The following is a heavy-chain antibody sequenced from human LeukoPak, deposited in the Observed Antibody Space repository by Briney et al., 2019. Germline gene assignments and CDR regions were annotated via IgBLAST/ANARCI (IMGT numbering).Heavy chain of an antibody. CDR3: ARELHVERDDS. J-gene: IGHJ5*02. Sequence: ASVKVSCKASGFVFISYGFTWVRQAPGQGLEWMGWISANDGKTHYSEKHQGRVTMSTDTVTSTAYMELRSLRSDDTAAYYCARELHVERDDSWGQGTLVTVSS. CDR2: ISANDGKT. D-gene: IGHD1-1*01. CDR1: GFVFISYG. V-gene: IGHV1-18*01.